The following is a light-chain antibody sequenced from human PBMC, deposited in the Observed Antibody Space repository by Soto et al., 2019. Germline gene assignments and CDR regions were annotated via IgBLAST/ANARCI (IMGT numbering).Light chain of an antibody. Sequence: EIVLTQSPGTLSLSPGERATLSCRASQSVSSSYLAWYQQKPGQAPRLLIYGASSRAIGIPDRFSGSGSGTDFSLTSGRLEPEDFAVYYCQHYCSSPLWTFGQGTKVEIK. CDR3: QHYCSSPLWT. CDR1: QSVSSSY. V-gene: IGKV3-20*01. CDR2: GAS. J-gene: IGKJ1*01.